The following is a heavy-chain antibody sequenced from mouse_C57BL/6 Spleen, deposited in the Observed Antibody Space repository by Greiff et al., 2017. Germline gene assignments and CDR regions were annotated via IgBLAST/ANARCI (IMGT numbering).Heavy chain of an antibody. Sequence: VKLQQSGPELVKPGASVKISCKASGYAFSSSWMNWVKQRPGKGLEWIGRIYPGDGDTNYNGKFKGKATLTADKSSSTAYRPLSILTSEDSAVYFCARDYGSSSRAMDYWGQGTSVTVSS. CDR2: IYPGDGDT. CDR3: ARDYGSSSRAMDY. D-gene: IGHD1-1*01. V-gene: IGHV1-82*01. J-gene: IGHJ4*01. CDR1: GYAFSSSW.